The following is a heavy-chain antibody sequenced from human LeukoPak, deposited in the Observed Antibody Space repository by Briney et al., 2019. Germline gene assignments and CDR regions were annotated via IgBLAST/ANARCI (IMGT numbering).Heavy chain of an antibody. CDR3: ARGVVAARPSAY. J-gene: IGHJ4*02. D-gene: IGHD6-6*01. Sequence: ASVKVSCTASGYIFTGYYIHWLRQAPGQGLEYLGWINPNGGATKYTQKFQGRVTMTRDTSISTAYMELSRLRSDDTAVYYCARGVVAARPSAYWGQGTLVTVSS. CDR1: GYIFTGYY. V-gene: IGHV1-2*02. CDR2: INPNGGAT.